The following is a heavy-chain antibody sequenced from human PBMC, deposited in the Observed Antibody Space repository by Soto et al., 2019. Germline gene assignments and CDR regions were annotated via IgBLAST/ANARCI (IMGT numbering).Heavy chain of an antibody. Sequence: ASVKVSCKASGYTFTSYGFSWVRQAPGQRLEWMGWINAGNGNTKYSQKFQGRVTITRDTSASTAYMELSSLRSEDTAVYYCARQGGRDYGMDVWGQGTTVTVSS. CDR1: GYTFTSYG. CDR2: INAGNGNT. J-gene: IGHJ6*02. V-gene: IGHV1-3*01. CDR3: ARQGGRDYGMDV.